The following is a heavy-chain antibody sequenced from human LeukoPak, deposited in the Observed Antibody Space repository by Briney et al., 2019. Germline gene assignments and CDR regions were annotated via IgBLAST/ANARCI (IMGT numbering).Heavy chain of an antibody. Sequence: SETLSLTCTVSGVSMSAYYWTWIRQPPGKGLEWIAYIYYTGNTNYNPSLRSRVTMSVDTSKNQFSLKLSSVTAADTAVYYCARGQLSPDRLDYWGQGTLATVSS. CDR1: GVSMSAYY. CDR2: IYYTGNT. J-gene: IGHJ4*02. CDR3: ARGQLSPDRLDY. V-gene: IGHV4-59*01. D-gene: IGHD5-24*01.